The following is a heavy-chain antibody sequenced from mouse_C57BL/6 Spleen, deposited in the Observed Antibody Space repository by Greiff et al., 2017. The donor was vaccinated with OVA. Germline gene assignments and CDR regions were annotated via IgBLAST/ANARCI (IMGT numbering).Heavy chain of an antibody. V-gene: IGHV1-19*01. CDR3: ARGAVVESPSDD. Sequence: EVKLMESGPVLVKPGASVKLSCKASGYTFTDYYMNWVKQSHGKSLEWIGVINPYNGGTSYNQKFKGKATLTVDTSSSTAYIELNSLTSEDSAVYYCARGAVVESPSDDWGQGTTLTVSS. J-gene: IGHJ2*01. CDR2: INPYNGGT. D-gene: IGHD1-1*01. CDR1: GYTFTDYY.